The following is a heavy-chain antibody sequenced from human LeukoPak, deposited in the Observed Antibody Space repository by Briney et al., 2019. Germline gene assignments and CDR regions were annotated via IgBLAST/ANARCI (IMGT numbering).Heavy chain of an antibody. CDR1: GGSISSSSYY. CDR3: ARVTGMGYAFDY. J-gene: IGHJ4*02. D-gene: IGHD3-10*01. Sequence: SETLSVTCTVSGGSISSSSYYWGWIRQPPGKGLEWIGSIYYSGSTYYNPSLKSRVTISVDTSKNQFSLKLSSVTAADTAVYYCARVTGMGYAFDYWGQGTLVTVSS. CDR2: IYYSGST. V-gene: IGHV4-39*07.